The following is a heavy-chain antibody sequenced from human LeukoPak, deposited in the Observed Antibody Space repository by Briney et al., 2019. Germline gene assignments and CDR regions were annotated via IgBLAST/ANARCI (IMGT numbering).Heavy chain of an antibody. Sequence: GGSLRLSCAASGFTFDDYAMQWVRQAPGKGLEWVSLISGDGGSTYYADSVKGRFTISRDNSKNSLYLQMNSLRTEDTALYYCAKGAGYCSSTSCHEATYYFDYWGQGTLVTVSS. CDR2: ISGDGGST. D-gene: IGHD2-2*01. V-gene: IGHV3-43*02. J-gene: IGHJ4*02. CDR3: AKGAGYCSSTSCHEATYYFDY. CDR1: GFTFDDYA.